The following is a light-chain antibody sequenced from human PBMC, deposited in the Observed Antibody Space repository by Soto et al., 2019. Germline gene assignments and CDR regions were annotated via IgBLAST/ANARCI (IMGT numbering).Light chain of an antibody. CDR2: EVS. J-gene: IGLJ1*01. V-gene: IGLV2-14*01. CDR3: SSYTSRSTLDYV. CDR1: SSDVGGYNY. Sequence: QSALTQPASVSGSPGQSITISCTGTSSDVGGYNYVSWYQQHPGKAPKLMIYEVSNRPSGVSNRFSGSKSGNTASLTISGLQAEDEADYYCSSYTSRSTLDYVFGSGTKLIVL.